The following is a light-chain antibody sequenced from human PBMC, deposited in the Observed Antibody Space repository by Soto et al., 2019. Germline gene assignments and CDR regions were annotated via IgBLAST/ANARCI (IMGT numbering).Light chain of an antibody. Sequence: DIQMTQSPSSVSASVGDRVTITCRASQGISSWLDWYQHKPGKAPKLLIYAASSLQSGVPSRFSGSGSGTDFTLTISSLQPEDFASYYCQQANSFPLITFGQGTRLEIK. J-gene: IGKJ5*01. CDR1: QGISSW. CDR3: QQANSFPLIT. CDR2: AAS. V-gene: IGKV1-12*01.